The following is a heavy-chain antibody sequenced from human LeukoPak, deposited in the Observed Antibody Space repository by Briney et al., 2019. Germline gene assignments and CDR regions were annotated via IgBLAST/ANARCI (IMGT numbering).Heavy chain of an antibody. D-gene: IGHD3-10*01. CDR1: GFTFSSYA. CDR2: ISGSGGST. V-gene: IGHV3-23*01. CDR3: AKDLYYGSGTSPRGLIDY. Sequence: PGGSLRLSCAASGFTFSSYAMSWVRQAPGKGLEWVSAISGSGGSTYYAASVKGRFTISRDNSKNTLYLQMNSLRAEDTAVYYCAKDLYYGSGTSPRGLIDYWGQGTLVTVSS. J-gene: IGHJ4*02.